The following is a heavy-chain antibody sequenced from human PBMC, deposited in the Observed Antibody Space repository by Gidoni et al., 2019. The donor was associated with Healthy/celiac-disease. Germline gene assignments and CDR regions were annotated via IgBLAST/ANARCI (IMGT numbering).Heavy chain of an antibody. J-gene: IGHJ5*02. Sequence: QVQLQESGPGLVKPSETLSLTCTVSGGSISSYYWSWIRQPPGKGLEWIGYIYYSGSTNYNPSLKSRVTISVDTSKNQFSLKLSSVTAADTAVYYCARGRSRFDPWGQGTLVTVSS. CDR3: ARGRSRFDP. CDR2: IYYSGST. V-gene: IGHV4-59*01. CDR1: GGSISSYY.